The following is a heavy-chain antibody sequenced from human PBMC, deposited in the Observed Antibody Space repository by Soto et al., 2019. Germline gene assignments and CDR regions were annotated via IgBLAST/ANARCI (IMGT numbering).Heavy chain of an antibody. J-gene: IGHJ3*02. CDR2: MNQGGTEI. CDR3: VRDRGYSTYDN. Sequence: EVQLVESGGTLVQSGGSLRLSCGASGFSYSSYWMAWVRQAPGKGLEWVANMNQGGTEINYVDSVRGRFTISRDNAQNVLYLQMNSLRVEDTAVYHCVRDRGYSTYDNWGQGTMVIVSS. D-gene: IGHD1-26*01. CDR1: GFSYSSYW. V-gene: IGHV3-7*01.